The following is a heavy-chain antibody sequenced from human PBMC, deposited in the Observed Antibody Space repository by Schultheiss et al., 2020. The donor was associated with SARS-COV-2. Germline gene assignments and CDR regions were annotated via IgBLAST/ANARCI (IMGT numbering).Heavy chain of an antibody. Sequence: SETLSLTCAVSGGSISSGGYYWSWIRQHPGKGLEWIGYIYYSGSTNYNLSLKSRVTISVDRSKNQFSLKLSSVTAADTAVYYCARGSQDSSGIDYWGQGTLVT. CDR2: IYYSGST. CDR3: ARGSQDSSGIDY. CDR1: GGSISSGGYY. V-gene: IGHV4-31*11. J-gene: IGHJ4*02. D-gene: IGHD3-22*01.